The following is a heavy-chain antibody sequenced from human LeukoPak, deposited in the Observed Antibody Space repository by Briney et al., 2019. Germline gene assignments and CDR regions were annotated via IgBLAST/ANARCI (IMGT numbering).Heavy chain of an antibody. CDR1: GGTFSSYA. CDR3: ARGTVTIPYYYYGMDV. J-gene: IGHJ6*02. D-gene: IGHD4-17*01. Sequence: SVKVSCKASGGTFSSYAISWVRQAPGQGLEWMGGIIPIFGTANYAQKFQGRVTITADESTSTAYMELSSLRSEDTAVYYCARGTVTIPYYYYGMDVWGQGTTVTVSS. CDR2: IIPIFGTA. V-gene: IGHV1-69*13.